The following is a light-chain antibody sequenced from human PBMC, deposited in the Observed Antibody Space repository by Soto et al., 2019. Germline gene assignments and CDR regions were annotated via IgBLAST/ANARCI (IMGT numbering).Light chain of an antibody. CDR3: QQYGGSPPYT. CDR1: QTVASSF. J-gene: IGKJ2*01. V-gene: IGKV3-20*01. Sequence: EVVLTQSPSTLSLSPGDRTTISCRASQTVASSFFARYQQKPGQAPRLLIYGTSNRAAGIPDRFSGRGSGTDFTLTISRLEPEDFAVYFCQQYGGSPPYTFGRGTKLEI. CDR2: GTS.